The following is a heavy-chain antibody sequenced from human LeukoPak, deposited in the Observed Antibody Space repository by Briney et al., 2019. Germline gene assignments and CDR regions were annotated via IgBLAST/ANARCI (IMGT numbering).Heavy chain of an antibody. CDR2: IYPGDSDT. CDR3: ARPGHYYDSSGYYPDAFDI. Sequence: GESLKISCKGSGYSFTSYWIGWARQMPGKGLEWMGIIYPGDSDTRYSPSFQGQVTISADKSISTAYLQWSSLKASDTAMYYCARPGHYYDSSGYYPDAFDIWGQGTMVTVSS. CDR1: GYSFTSYW. D-gene: IGHD3-22*01. J-gene: IGHJ3*02. V-gene: IGHV5-51*01.